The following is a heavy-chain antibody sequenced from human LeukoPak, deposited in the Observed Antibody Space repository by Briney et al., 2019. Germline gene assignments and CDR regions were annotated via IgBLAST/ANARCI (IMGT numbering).Heavy chain of an antibody. CDR3: AREEYCSSTSCPLDY. CDR1: GFTFSSYS. D-gene: IGHD2-2*01. Sequence: GGSLRLSCAASGFTFSSYSMNWVRRAPGKGLEWVSSISSSSSYIDYADSVKGRFTISRDNAKNSLYLQMNSLRAEDTAVYYCAREEYCSSTSCPLDYWGQGTLVTVSS. J-gene: IGHJ4*02. V-gene: IGHV3-21*01. CDR2: ISSSSSYI.